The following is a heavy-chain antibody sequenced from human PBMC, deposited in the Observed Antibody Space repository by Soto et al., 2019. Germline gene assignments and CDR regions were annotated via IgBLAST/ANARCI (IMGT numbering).Heavy chain of an antibody. Sequence: SETLSLTCTVSGGSLSSYYWSWIRQPPGKGLEWIGYIYYSGSTNYNPSLKSRVTISVDTSKNQFSLKLSSVTAADTAVYYCARSSVGGYYYHYYMDVWGKGTTVTVSS. CDR3: ARSSVGGYYYHYYMDV. J-gene: IGHJ6*03. CDR2: IYYSGST. V-gene: IGHV4-59*08. D-gene: IGHD2-15*01. CDR1: GGSLSSYY.